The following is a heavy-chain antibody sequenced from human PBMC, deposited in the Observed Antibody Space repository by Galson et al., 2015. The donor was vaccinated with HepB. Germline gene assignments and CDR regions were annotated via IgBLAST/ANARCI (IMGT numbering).Heavy chain of an antibody. CDR3: ARDRGIQYWYFDL. CDR1: GFTFSSHS. CDR2: ISSSTSTI. V-gene: IGHV3-48*01. D-gene: IGHD5-18*01. Sequence: SLRLSCAASGFTFSSHSMNWVRQAPGKGLEWVSYISSSTSTIYYADSVKGRFTISRDNAKNSLYLQVNSLRAEDTAVYYCARDRGIQYWYFDLWGRGTLVTVSS. J-gene: IGHJ2*01.